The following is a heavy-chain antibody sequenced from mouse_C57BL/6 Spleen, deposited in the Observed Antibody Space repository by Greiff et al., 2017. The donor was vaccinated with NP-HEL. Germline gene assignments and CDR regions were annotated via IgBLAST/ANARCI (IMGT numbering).Heavy chain of an antibody. CDR2: IHPSDSDT. D-gene: IGHD2-3*01. J-gene: IGHJ2*01. Sequence: QVHVKQPGAELVKPGASVKVSCKASGYTFTSYWMHWVKQRPGQGLEWIGRIHPSDSDTNYNQKFKGKATLTVDKSSSTAYMQLSSLTSEDSAVYYCAIVIYDGYYNFDYWGQGTTLTVSS. CDR3: AIVIYDGYYNFDY. V-gene: IGHV1-74*01. CDR1: GYTFTSYW.